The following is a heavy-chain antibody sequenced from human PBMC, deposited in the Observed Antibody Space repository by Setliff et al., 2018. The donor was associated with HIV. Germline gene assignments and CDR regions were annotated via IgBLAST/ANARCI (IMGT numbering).Heavy chain of an antibody. Sequence: ASVKVSCKASGYTFTSYGISWVRQAPGQGLEWMGWMNPKSGVSGYAEKFHGRVSMTRDTSISTAYMELSSLTSEDTAVYYCARGKGVGGVIITGGLDVWGKGTTVTVSS. J-gene: IGHJ6*04. D-gene: IGHD3-10*01. CDR3: ARGKGVGGVIITGGLDV. CDR1: GYTFTSYG. CDR2: MNPKSGVS. V-gene: IGHV1-8*02.